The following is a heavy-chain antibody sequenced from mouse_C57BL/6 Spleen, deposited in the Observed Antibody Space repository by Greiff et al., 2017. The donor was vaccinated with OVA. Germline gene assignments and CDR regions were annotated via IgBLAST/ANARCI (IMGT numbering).Heavy chain of an antibody. D-gene: IGHD1-1*01. J-gene: IGHJ4*01. Sequence: QVQLQQSGAELVKPGASVKISCKASGYAFSSYWMNWVKQRPGKGLEWIGQIYPGDGDTNYNGKFKGKATLTADKSSSTAYMQLSSLTSEDSAVYFGARGYYYGSNPYAMDYWGQGTSVTVSS. V-gene: IGHV1-80*01. CDR2: IYPGDGDT. CDR3: ARGYYYGSNPYAMDY. CDR1: GYAFSSYW.